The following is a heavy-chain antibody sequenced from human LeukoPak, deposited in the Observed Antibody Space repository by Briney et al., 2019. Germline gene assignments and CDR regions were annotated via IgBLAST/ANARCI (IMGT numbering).Heavy chain of an antibody. D-gene: IGHD1-26*01. CDR3: AKGEIVGATSGDYYFDY. V-gene: IGHV3-9*01. Sequence: GGSLRLSCAASGFTFDDYAMHWVRQAPGKGLEWVSGISWNSGSIGYADSVKGRFTISRDNAKNSLYLQMNSLRAEDTALYYCAKGEIVGATSGDYYFDYWGQGTLVTVPS. CDR1: GFTFDDYA. CDR2: ISWNSGSI. J-gene: IGHJ4*02.